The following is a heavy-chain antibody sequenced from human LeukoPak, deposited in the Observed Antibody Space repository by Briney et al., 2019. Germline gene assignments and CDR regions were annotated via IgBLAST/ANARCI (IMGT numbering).Heavy chain of an antibody. D-gene: IGHD4-11*01. V-gene: IGHV3-20*04. Sequence: GALRLSCAASGFTFDEYGMSWVRQAPGKGLEWVSGINWNGGSTGYADSVKGRFTISRDNSKNTLYLQMNSLRAEDTAIYYCANPPTVTSLHYWGQGTLVTVSS. CDR2: INWNGGST. CDR1: GFTFDEYG. CDR3: ANPPTVTSLHY. J-gene: IGHJ4*02.